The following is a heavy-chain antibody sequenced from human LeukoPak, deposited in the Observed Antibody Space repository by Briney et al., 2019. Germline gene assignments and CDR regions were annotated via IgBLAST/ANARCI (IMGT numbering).Heavy chain of an antibody. CDR3: TTDCSNLDHIDVADYFDF. CDR1: GFTLNNFW. J-gene: IGHJ4*02. D-gene: IGHD2-21*01. CDR2: IKSKTDGGTT. V-gene: IGHV3-15*01. Sequence: GGSLRLFCAASGFTLNNFWTRWVRQAPGKGLEWVGYIKSKTDGGTTDYAAPVKGRFTISRDDSKNTLYLQMNSLKTEETAVYSSTTDCSNLDHIDVADYFDFWGQGTLVTVSS.